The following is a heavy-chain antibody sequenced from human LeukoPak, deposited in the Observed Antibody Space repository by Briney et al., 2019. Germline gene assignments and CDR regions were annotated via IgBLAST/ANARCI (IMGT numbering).Heavy chain of an antibody. CDR3: ARKGGNSGSYYDHYFDY. Sequence: SETLSLTCAVYGGSFSGYYWSWIRQPPEKGLEWIGEINHSGSANYNPSLKSRVTISVDTSKNQFSLKLSSVTAADTAVYYCARKGGNSGSYYDHYFDYWGQGTLVTVSS. CDR1: GGSFSGYY. J-gene: IGHJ4*02. CDR2: INHSGSA. D-gene: IGHD1-26*01. V-gene: IGHV4-34*01.